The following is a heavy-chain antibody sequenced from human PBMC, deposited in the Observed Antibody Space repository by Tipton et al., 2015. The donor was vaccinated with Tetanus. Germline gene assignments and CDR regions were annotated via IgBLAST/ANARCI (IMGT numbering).Heavy chain of an antibody. Sequence: TLSLTCTVSGGSISGSYWNWIRQPPGKGLEWIGYVYYNGNTHYNPALKSRVTISVDTSKNQFSLMLSSVTAADTAVYYCARDVRGYSYDDSGYYNPSYYFDLWGQGTLVTVSS. CDR3: ARDVRGYSYDDSGYYNPSYYFDL. J-gene: IGHJ4*02. CDR2: VYYNGNT. D-gene: IGHD3-22*01. V-gene: IGHV4-59*01. CDR1: GGSISGSY.